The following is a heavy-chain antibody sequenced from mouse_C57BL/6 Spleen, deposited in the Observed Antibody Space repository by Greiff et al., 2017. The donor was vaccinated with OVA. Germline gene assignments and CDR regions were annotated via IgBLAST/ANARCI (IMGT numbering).Heavy chain of an antibody. Sequence: EVQVVESGGGLVKPGGSLKLSCAASGFTFSDYGMHWVRQAPEKGLEWVAYISSGSSTIYYADTVKGRFTISRDNATNTRFLQMTSLRSEDTAMYYCARIYYDAWFAYWGQGTLVTVSA. CDR2: ISSGSSTI. J-gene: IGHJ3*01. V-gene: IGHV5-17*01. CDR1: GFTFSDYG. CDR3: ARIYYDAWFAY. D-gene: IGHD2-4*01.